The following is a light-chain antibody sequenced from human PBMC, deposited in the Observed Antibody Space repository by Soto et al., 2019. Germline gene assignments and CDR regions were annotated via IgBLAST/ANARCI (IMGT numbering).Light chain of an antibody. CDR3: QQTYSSLRT. CDR2: AAS. CDR1: QSIKTY. J-gene: IGKJ1*01. V-gene: IGKV1-39*01. Sequence: DIQMTQSPSSLSASVGDRITITCRASQSIKTYLNWYQQRPGKAPKLLIYAASNLESGVPSRFSGSGSATDFTLTISGLQPEDLGSYYCQQTYSSLRTFGQGTRVDI.